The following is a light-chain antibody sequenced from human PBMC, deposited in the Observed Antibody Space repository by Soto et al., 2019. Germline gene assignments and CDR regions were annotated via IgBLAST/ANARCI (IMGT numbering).Light chain of an antibody. Sequence: RLTQSPSSLSASVGDTVTISCRASQDISTYLAWYQQKPGKAPTLLIFGASSLHTGVPPRFAGSGSGSEFTLTINRLQPDDFATYFCQHYTRYSAPFGQGTRV. J-gene: IGKJ5*01. CDR2: GAS. CDR3: QHYTRYSAP. CDR1: QDISTY. V-gene: IGKV1-5*01.